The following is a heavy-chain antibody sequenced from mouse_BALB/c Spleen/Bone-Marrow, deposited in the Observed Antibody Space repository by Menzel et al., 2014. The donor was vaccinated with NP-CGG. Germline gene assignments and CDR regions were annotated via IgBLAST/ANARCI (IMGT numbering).Heavy chain of an antibody. D-gene: IGHD1-1*01. J-gene: IGHJ1*01. Sequence: EVQGVESGGGLVQPGGSLRLSCATSGFTFTDYYMSWVRQPPGKALEWLGFIRNKANGYTTECSASVKGRFTISRDNSQSILYLQMNTLRAEDSATYYCARDRNYGSSWYFDVWGAGTTVTVSS. CDR1: GFTFTDYY. V-gene: IGHV7-3*02. CDR2: IRNKANGYTT. CDR3: ARDRNYGSSWYFDV.